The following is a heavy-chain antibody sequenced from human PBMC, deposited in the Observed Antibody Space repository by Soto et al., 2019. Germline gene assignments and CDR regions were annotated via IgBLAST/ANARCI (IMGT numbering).Heavy chain of an antibody. CDR2: IIPIFGTA. Sequence: QVQLVQSGAEVKKPGSSVKVSCKASGGTFSSYSINWVRQAPGQGLEWMGEIIPIFGTANYAQKFQCRVTITADESTSTGYMELSSLRAEDTAVYYCARDGGRHSGGIDYWGQGTQVTVAS. CDR3: ARDGGRHSGGIDY. D-gene: IGHD3-16*01. CDR1: GGTFSSYS. J-gene: IGHJ4*02. V-gene: IGHV1-69*01.